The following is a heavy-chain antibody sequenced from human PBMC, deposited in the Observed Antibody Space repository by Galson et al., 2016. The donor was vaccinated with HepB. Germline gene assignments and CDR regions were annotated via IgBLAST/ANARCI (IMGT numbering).Heavy chain of an antibody. J-gene: IGHJ6*02. V-gene: IGHV3-21*01. CDR3: AYNQNYGAGVYWFYGMDV. Sequence: SLRLSCAASGFRFSDYTISWVRQAPGKGLEWVASITDSGSNIYYADSMKGRFTISRDNAKTSLYLQMNSLRADDTAVYYCAYNQNYGAGVYWFYGMDVWGQGLTVTVAS. CDR1: GFRFSDYT. CDR2: ITDSGSNI. D-gene: IGHD3-10*01.